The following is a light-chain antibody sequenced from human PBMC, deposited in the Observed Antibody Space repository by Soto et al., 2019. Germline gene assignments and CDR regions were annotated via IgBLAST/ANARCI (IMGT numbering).Light chain of an antibody. V-gene: IGLV1-44*01. J-gene: IGLJ1*01. CDR3: ASWDDSLNGPV. CDR1: SCDVGDNP. CDR2: TNT. Sequence: QSVLTQLASVSGSPGQSITISFTGTSCDVGDNPVHWYQHVPTTAPKLVIYTNTQRPSGVPDLFSGSKSGTSASLAIRGLQSEDEADYYCASWDDSLNGPVFGTGTKVTV.